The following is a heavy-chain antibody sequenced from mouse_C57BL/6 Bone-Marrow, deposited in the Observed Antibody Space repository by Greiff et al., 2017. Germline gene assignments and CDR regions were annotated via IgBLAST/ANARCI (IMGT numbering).Heavy chain of an antibody. V-gene: IGHV1-15*01. J-gene: IGHJ1*03. CDR1: GYTFTDYE. CDR2: IDPETGGT. CDR3: TYMPNWYFDV. D-gene: IGHD1-3*01. Sequence: VKLMESGAELVRPGASVTLSCKASGYTFTDYEMHWVKQTPVHGLEWIGAIDPETGGTAYNQKFKGKAILTADKSSSTAYMELRSLTSEDSAVYYCTYMPNWYFDVWGTGTTVTVSS.